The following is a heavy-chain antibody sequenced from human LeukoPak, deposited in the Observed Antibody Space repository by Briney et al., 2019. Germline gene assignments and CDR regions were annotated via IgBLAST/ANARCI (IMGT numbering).Heavy chain of an antibody. CDR2: IYYSGST. D-gene: IGHD3-22*01. J-gene: IGHJ4*02. V-gene: IGHV4-39*07. CDR3: ARTYDSSGYYYH. CDR1: GGSISSSSYY. Sequence: KASETLSLTCTVSGGSISSSSYYWGWIRQPPGKGLEWIGSIYYSGSTYYNPSLKSRVTISVDTSKNQFSLKLSSVTAADTAVYYCARTYDSSGYYYHWGQGTLVTVSS.